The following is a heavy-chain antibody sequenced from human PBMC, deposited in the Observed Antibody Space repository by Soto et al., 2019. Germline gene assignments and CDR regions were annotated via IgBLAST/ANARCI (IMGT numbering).Heavy chain of an antibody. Sequence: PSETLSLTCAVSGYSISSGYYWGWIRQPPGKGLEWIGSIYHSGSTYYNPSLKSRVTISVDTSKNQFSLKLSSVTAADTAVYYCARVIRGGYDFRPTYYDGMHVWGAGTTLTVST. D-gene: IGHD5-12*01. CDR3: ARVIRGGYDFRPTYYDGMHV. CDR1: GYSISSGYY. CDR2: IYHSGST. V-gene: IGHV4-38-2*01. J-gene: IGHJ6*04.